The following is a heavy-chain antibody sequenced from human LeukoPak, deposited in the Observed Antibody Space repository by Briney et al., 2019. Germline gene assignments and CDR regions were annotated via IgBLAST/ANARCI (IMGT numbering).Heavy chain of an antibody. V-gene: IGHV1-2*02. CDR3: AREGGIGQYYFDY. J-gene: IGHJ4*02. Sequence: ASVKVSCKASGYTFTGYYMHWVRQAPGQGPEWMGWINPNSGGTNYAQKFQGRVTMTRDTSISTAYMELSRLRSDDTAVYYCAREGGIGQYYFDYWGQGTLVTVSS. D-gene: IGHD2-21*01. CDR1: GYTFTGYY. CDR2: INPNSGGT.